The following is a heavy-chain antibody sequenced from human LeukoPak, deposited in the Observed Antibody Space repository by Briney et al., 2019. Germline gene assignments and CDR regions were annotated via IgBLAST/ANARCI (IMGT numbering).Heavy chain of an antibody. CDR1: GFTFSSYA. J-gene: IGHJ4*02. V-gene: IGHV3-23*01. Sequence: GGSLLLSCAASGFTFSSYAMGWVRQAPGKGLERVSAISGSGAGTYYADSVKGRFTLSRDNSKNTLYLQMNSLRAEDTALYFCAKLTNVAATGTFDYWGQGALVTVSS. CDR2: ISGSGAGT. CDR3: AKLTNVAATGTFDY. D-gene: IGHD6-13*01.